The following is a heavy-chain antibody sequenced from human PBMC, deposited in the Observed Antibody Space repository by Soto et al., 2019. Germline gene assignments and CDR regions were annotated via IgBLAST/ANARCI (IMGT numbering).Heavy chain of an antibody. Sequence: PSETLSLTCTASGDSISSSNNYWSWIRQPPGEGLEWIGFISYSGTTSYSPSLKSRLAISLDTSKNQFSLSLSSVTAADTAVYYCARGRGYSYGLDPWGQGTLVTVSS. CDR2: ISYSGTT. CDR1: GDSISSSNNY. D-gene: IGHD5-18*01. V-gene: IGHV4-30-4*01. J-gene: IGHJ5*02. CDR3: ARGRGYSYGLDP.